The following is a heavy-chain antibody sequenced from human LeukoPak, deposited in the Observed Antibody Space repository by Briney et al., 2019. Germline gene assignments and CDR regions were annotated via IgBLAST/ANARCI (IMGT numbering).Heavy chain of an antibody. CDR1: GGSISSTAHY. CDR2: IFYSGTT. V-gene: IGHV4-39*01. J-gene: IGHJ4*02. CDR3: ARRLGTYNPYFDS. Sequence: PSETLSLTCTVSGGSISSTAHYWVWIRQPPGKGLEWIGTIFYSGTTYYNPSLKSRLTISVDTSKNQFSLRLNSVTAADTAIYYCARRLGTYNPYFDSWGQGTLVTVSS. D-gene: IGHD1-14*01.